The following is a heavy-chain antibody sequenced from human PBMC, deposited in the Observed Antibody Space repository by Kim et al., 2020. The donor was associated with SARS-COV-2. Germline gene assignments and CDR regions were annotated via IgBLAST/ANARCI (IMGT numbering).Heavy chain of an antibody. Sequence: ASVKVSCKASGYTFTRYNIAWVRQAPGQGLEFMGWVSATSGNTKFAQNFQGRVSMTTDSSTSTAYMELRSLRFDDTAVYYCAREVGTTWQSAIGYWGQGTLVTVSS. V-gene: IGHV1-18*01. CDR3: AREVGTTWQSAIGY. J-gene: IGHJ4*02. D-gene: IGHD2-21*01. CDR2: VSATSGNT. CDR1: GYTFTRYN.